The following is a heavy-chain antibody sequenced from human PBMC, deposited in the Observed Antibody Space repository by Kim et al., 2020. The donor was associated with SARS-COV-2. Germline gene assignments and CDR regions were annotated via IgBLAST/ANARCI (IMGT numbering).Heavy chain of an antibody. Sequence: SETLSLTCAVYGGSFSGYYWSWIRQPPGKGLEWIGEINHSGSTNYNPSLKSRVTISVDTSKNQFSLKLSSVTAADTAVYYCARAKVRTPQYNWNDEGYFDYWGQGTLVTVSS. V-gene: IGHV4-34*01. J-gene: IGHJ4*02. CDR2: INHSGST. CDR1: GGSFSGYY. CDR3: ARAKVRTPQYNWNDEGYFDY. D-gene: IGHD1-1*01.